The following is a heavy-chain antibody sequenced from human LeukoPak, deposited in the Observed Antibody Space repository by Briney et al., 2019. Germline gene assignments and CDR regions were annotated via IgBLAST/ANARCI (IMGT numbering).Heavy chain of an antibody. D-gene: IGHD6-6*01. CDR1: GYTFTSYD. Sequence: ASVKVSCKASGYTFTSYDINWVRQAPGQGLEWMGWINPNSGGTNYAQKFQGRVTMTRDTSISTAYMELSRLRSDDTAVYYCARDSSSSGRDYYYYYYMDVWGKGTTVTVSS. CDR2: INPNSGGT. J-gene: IGHJ6*03. V-gene: IGHV1-2*02. CDR3: ARDSSSSGRDYYYYYYMDV.